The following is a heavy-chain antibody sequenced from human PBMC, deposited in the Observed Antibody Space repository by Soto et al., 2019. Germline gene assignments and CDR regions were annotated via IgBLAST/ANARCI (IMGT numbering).Heavy chain of an antibody. Sequence: PGGSLRLSCAASGFILSSYSMNWVRQAPGKGLEWVSSISSSSSYIYYADSVKGRFTISRDNAKNSLYLQMNSLRAEDTAVYYCARGAVAGPFDYWGQGTLVTVSS. D-gene: IGHD6-19*01. J-gene: IGHJ4*02. CDR1: GFILSSYS. V-gene: IGHV3-21*01. CDR3: ARGAVAGPFDY. CDR2: ISSSSSYI.